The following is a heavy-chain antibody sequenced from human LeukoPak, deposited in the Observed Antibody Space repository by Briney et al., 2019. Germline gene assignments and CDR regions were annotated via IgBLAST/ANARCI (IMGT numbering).Heavy chain of an antibody. J-gene: IGHJ4*02. D-gene: IGHD5-18*01. CDR3: AKSYSYED. V-gene: IGHV3-30*18. CDR2: ISYDGSNK. CDR1: GFTFRSYG. Sequence: GRSLRLSCAASGFTFRSYGMHWVRQAPGKGLEWVAVISYDGSNKYYADSVKGRFTISRDNSKNTLYLQMNSLRAEDTAVYYCAKSYSYEDWGQGTLVTVSS.